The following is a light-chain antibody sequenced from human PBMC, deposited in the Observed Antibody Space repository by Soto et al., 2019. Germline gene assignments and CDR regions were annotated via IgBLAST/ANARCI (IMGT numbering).Light chain of an antibody. J-gene: IGKJ4*01. CDR1: QSLLHSNGYNY. CDR3: MQALQTQDT. Sequence: DIVMTQSPLSLPVTPGEPASISCRSSQSLLHSNGYNYLDWYLQKPGQSPQLLIYLCSNRASGVPDRFSGSGSGTDFTLKISRVEAEDVGVYYCMQALQTQDTFGGGTKVEIK. V-gene: IGKV2-28*01. CDR2: LCS.